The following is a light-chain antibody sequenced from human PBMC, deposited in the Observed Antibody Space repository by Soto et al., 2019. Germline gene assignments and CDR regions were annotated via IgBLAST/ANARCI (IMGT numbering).Light chain of an antibody. V-gene: IGLV2-14*01. Sequence: QSALTQPASVSESPGQSITISCTGTSTDIGAYNYVSWYQKYPGKAPKLMIYEVNYRPSGVSNRFSGSKSGNTASLTISGLQAEDEADYYCSSYAGFSTLVFGGGTKVTVL. J-gene: IGLJ3*02. CDR2: EVN. CDR1: STDIGAYNY. CDR3: SSYAGFSTLV.